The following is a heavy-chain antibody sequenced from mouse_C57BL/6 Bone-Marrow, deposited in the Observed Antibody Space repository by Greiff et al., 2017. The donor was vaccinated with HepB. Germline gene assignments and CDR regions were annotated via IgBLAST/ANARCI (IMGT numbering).Heavy chain of an antibody. V-gene: IGHV3-1*01. J-gene: IGHJ4*01. Sequence: EVKLLESGPGMVKPSQSLSLTCTVTGYSITSGYDWHWIRHFPGNKLEWMGYISYSGSTNYNPSLKSRISITHDTSKNHFFLKLNSVTTEDTATYYCARADTYYAMDYWGQGTSVTVSS. CDR3: ARADTYYAMDY. CDR1: GYSITSGYD. CDR2: ISYSGST.